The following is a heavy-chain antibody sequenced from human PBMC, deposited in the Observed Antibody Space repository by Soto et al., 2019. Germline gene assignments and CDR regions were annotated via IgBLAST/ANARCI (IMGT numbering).Heavy chain of an antibody. Sequence: GGSLRLSCAASGFTFSDYFMSWIRQAPGKGLEWVSFISGSSDNIKYADSVKGRFTSSRDNAKNSLYLQMNSLRAEDTAVYYCVRDSARIVVVPRVDGDNWLDPWGQGTLVTVSS. J-gene: IGHJ5*02. V-gene: IGHV3-11*06. CDR3: VRDSARIVVVPRVDGDNWLDP. CDR2: ISGSSDNI. CDR1: GFTFSDYF. D-gene: IGHD2-2*01.